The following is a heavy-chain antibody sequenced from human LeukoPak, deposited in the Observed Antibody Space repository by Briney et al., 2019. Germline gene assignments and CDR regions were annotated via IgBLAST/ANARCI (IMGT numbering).Heavy chain of an antibody. D-gene: IGHD4-17*01. CDR2: MNADGSSI. CDR1: GFTFTSYW. Sequence: GGSLRLSCAASGFTFTSYWMHWVRQAPGKGLVWVSRMNADGSSISYADSVKGRFTISRDNAKNTLYLQMYSLSSEDTAVYYCAREGALGYGHYAYDYWGQGTLVTVSS. J-gene: IGHJ4*02. V-gene: IGHV3-74*01. CDR3: AREGALGYGHYAYDY.